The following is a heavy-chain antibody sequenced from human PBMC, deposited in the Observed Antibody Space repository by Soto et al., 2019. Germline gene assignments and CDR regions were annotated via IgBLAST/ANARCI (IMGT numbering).Heavy chain of an antibody. V-gene: IGHV1-69*06. Sequence: SVKVSCKASGGTFSSYAISWVRQAPGQGLEWIGGIIPIFGTANYAQKFQGRVTITADKSTSTAYMELSSLRSEDTAVYYCARDLFRGYRSSWPPGSGTNWFDPWGQGTLVTVSS. J-gene: IGHJ5*02. CDR1: GGTFSSYA. CDR2: IIPIFGTA. CDR3: ARDLFRGYRSSWPPGSGTNWFDP. D-gene: IGHD6-13*01.